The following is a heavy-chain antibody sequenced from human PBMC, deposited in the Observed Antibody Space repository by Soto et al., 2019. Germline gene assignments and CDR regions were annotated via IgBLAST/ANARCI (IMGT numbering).Heavy chain of an antibody. CDR3: AKDLLWRVYHYYYYMDV. D-gene: IGHD3-10*01. V-gene: IGHV3-23*01. CDR1: GFTFSSYA. CDR2: ISGSGGST. Sequence: EVQLLESGGGLVQPGGSLRLSCAASGFTFSSYAMSWVRQAPGKGLEWVSAISGSGGSTYYADSVKGRFTISRDNSKNTLYLQMNSLRAEDTAVYYCAKDLLWRVYHYYYYMDVWGKGTTVTVSS. J-gene: IGHJ6*03.